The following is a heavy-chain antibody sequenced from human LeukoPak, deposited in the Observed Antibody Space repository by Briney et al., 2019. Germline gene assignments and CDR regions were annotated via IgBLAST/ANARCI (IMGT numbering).Heavy chain of an antibody. Sequence: SETLSLTCTVSGGSISSSGYYWGWIRQPPGKGLEWIGIIYYSGTTYYNPSLKSRVTISIDTSKNLFSLKLTSVTAADTAVYFCARNFPGVGCSGGSCYDYWGQGTLVTVSS. CDR2: IYYSGTT. D-gene: IGHD2-15*01. V-gene: IGHV4-39*07. CDR3: ARNFPGVGCSGGSCYDY. J-gene: IGHJ4*02. CDR1: GGSISSSGYY.